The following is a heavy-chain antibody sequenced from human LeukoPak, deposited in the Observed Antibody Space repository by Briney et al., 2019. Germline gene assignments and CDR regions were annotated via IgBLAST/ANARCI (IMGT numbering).Heavy chain of an antibody. D-gene: IGHD1-26*01. V-gene: IGHV3-23*05. CDR3: AHLVWEYVGGLDV. CDR1: GFIFRKYG. J-gene: IGHJ6*02. CDR2: IYTNHNT. Sequence: GGSLRLSCAASGFIFRKYGMNWVRQAPGKGLEWVSGIYTNHNTRYAGSVKGRFTISRDNSKNTLYLEMDSLRMEDTAVYYCAHLVWEYVGGLDVWGQGTTVTVSS.